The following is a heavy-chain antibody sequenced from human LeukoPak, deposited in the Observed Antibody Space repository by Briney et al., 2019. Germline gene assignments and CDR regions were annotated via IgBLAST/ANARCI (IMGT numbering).Heavy chain of an antibody. CDR2: ISSSSSYI. D-gene: IGHD6-13*01. J-gene: IGHJ4*02. CDR1: GFTFSSYS. V-gene: IGHV3-21*04. Sequence: GGSLRLSCAASGFTFSSYSMNWVRQAPGKGLEWVSSISSSSSYIYYADSVKGRFTISRDNAKNSLYLQMNSLRAEDTAVYYCARGGGIAAAGKGIDYWGQGTLVTVSS. CDR3: ARGGGIAAAGKGIDY.